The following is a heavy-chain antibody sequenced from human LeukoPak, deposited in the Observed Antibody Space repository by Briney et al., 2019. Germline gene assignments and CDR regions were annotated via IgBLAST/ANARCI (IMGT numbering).Heavy chain of an antibody. Sequence: ASVKVSCKASGYTFTSYDINWVRQAPGQGLEWMGWMNPNSGNTGYAQKFQGRVTMTRNTSISIAYMELSSMRSEDTAVYYCAREVSGEYGMSYWGQGTLVTVSS. CDR2: MNPNSGNT. D-gene: IGHD4-17*01. J-gene: IGHJ4*02. CDR3: AREVSGEYGMSY. CDR1: GYTFTSYD. V-gene: IGHV1-8*01.